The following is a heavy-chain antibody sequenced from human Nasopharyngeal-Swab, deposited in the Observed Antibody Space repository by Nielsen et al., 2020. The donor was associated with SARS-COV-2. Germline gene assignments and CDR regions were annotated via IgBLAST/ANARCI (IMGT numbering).Heavy chain of an antibody. V-gene: IGHV3-48*04. CDR2: ISSSSSTI. CDR3: AGYCSSTSCSRNYYYYYMDV. J-gene: IGHJ6*03. D-gene: IGHD2-2*01. CDR1: RFTFSSYS. Sequence: ESPKISCVASRFTFSSYSMNWVRQAPGKGLEWVSYISSSSSTIYYADSVKGRFTISRDNAKNSLYLQMNSLRAEDTAVYYCAGYCSSTSCSRNYYYYYMDVWCKGTTVTVSS.